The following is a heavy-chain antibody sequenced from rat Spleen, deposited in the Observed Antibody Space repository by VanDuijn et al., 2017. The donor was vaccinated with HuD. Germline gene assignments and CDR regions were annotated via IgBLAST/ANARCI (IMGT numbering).Heavy chain of an antibody. CDR2: IGAGGGNT. Sequence: EVQLVDHGGGLVQPRRSLKLSCAPSGFTFSMFGMAWVRQVPTKGLEWVASIGAGGGNTYYRDSVKGRFTISRNNAKNPQSRQVDSLRSEDTATYYCARETGYNSYFDYWGQGVMVTVSS. V-gene: IGHV5S13*01. J-gene: IGHJ2*01. D-gene: IGHD1-4*01. CDR3: ARETGYNSYFDY. CDR1: GFTFSMFG.